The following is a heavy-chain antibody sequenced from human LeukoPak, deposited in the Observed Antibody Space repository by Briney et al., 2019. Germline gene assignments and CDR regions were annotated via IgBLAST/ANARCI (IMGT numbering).Heavy chain of an antibody. J-gene: IGHJ4*02. Sequence: SDTLSLTCTVSGASISSSSSYWGWIRQPPGKGLEWLGNIYSRGNTYYKPSLRSRVTISVDTSKNQFSLKLSSVTAADTAVYYCARVDWNYVPYFDYWGQGTLVTVSS. CDR2: IYSRGNT. CDR1: GASISSSSSY. D-gene: IGHD1-7*01. CDR3: ARVDWNYVPYFDY. V-gene: IGHV4-39*07.